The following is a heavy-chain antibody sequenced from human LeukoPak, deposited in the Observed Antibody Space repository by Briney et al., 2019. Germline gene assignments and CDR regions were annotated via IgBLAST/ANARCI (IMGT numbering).Heavy chain of an antibody. CDR3: ARHIGGGIEDMDV. CDR1: GGSLSSGSYY. V-gene: IGHV4-39*01. J-gene: IGHJ6*03. D-gene: IGHD3-16*02. Sequence: SETLSLTCTVSGGSLSSGSYYWGWIRQPPGKGLEWIGSIYYSGSTYYNPSLKSRVTISVDTSKNQFSLKLSSVTAADTAVYYCARHIGGGIEDMDVWGKGTKVTVSS. CDR2: IYYSGST.